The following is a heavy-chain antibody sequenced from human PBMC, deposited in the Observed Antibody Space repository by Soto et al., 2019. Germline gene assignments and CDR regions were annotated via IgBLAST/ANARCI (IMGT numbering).Heavy chain of an antibody. D-gene: IGHD6-13*01. Sequence: GSSVQVSCKASGYIFTDYYVHWVRQAPGQGLEWLGWINPSNGVTYYAQNFRDRVTMTRDTSISTAYMDLTRLTSDDTAVYFCARDHDHTSSNTLVPWGQGTVVTVSS. CDR1: GYIFTDYY. J-gene: IGHJ5*02. CDR2: INPSNGVT. V-gene: IGHV1-2*02. CDR3: ARDHDHTSSNTLVP.